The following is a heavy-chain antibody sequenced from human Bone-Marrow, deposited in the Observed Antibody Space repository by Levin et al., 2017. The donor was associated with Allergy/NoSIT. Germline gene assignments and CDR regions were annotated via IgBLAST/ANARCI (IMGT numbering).Heavy chain of an antibody. V-gene: IGHV3-74*01. D-gene: IGHD2-2*01. CDR3: ARGGCSSTSCLDN. J-gene: IGHJ4*02. CDR2: INSDGSNT. Sequence: GGSLRLSCAASGFTFSRFWMHWVRQAPGKGLVWVSHINSDGSNTHYADSVKGRFTISRDNTENTLYLQMDSLRAEDTSVYFCARGGCSSTSCLDNWGQGTLVTVSS. CDR1: GFTFSRFW.